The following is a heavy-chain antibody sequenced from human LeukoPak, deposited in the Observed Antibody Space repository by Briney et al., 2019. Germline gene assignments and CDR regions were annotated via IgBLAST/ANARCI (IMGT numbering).Heavy chain of an antibody. CDR3: ARDLVTVTKGFDI. D-gene: IGHD4-17*01. CDR1: GDSFSSHY. J-gene: IGHJ3*02. Sequence: SETLSLTCAVSGDSFSSHYWTWIRQPPGKGLEWIGYISYIGSTNYNPSLKCRGTISLDTSKKQFSLRLSSVTAADTAVYYCARDLVTVTKGFDIWGQGTMVSVSS. CDR2: ISYIGST. V-gene: IGHV4-59*11.